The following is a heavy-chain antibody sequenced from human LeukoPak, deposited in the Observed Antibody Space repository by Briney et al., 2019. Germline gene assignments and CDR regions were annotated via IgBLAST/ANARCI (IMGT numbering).Heavy chain of an antibody. CDR1: GFTFRSYS. CDR2: ISSTSSTI. J-gene: IGHJ3*02. V-gene: IGHV3-48*02. Sequence: HTGGSLRLSCAASGFTFRSYSMHWVRQAPGKGLEWVPYISSTSSTIYYADSVKGRFTISRDNAKNSLYLQMNSLRDEDTAVYYCARAAPYYYDSSGYSAFDSWGQGTMVTVSA. CDR3: ARAAPYYYDSSGYSAFDS. D-gene: IGHD3-22*01.